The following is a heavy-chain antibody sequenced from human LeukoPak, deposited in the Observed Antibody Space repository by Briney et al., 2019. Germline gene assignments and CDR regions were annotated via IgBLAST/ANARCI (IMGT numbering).Heavy chain of an antibody. CDR3: ARDLGGPYSSFPNWYDP. Sequence: SVKVSCKASGGTFSSYAISWVRQAPGQGLEWMGGIIPIFGTANYAQKFQGRVTITTDESTSTAYMELSSLRSEDTAVYYCARDLGGPYSSFPNWYDPWGQGTLVTVSS. J-gene: IGHJ5*02. CDR2: IIPIFGTA. V-gene: IGHV1-69*05. D-gene: IGHD6-6*01. CDR1: GGTFSSYA.